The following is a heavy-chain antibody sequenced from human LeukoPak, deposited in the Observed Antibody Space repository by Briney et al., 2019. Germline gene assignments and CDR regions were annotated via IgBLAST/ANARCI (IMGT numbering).Heavy chain of an antibody. Sequence: GGSLLLSCVASGFTFSYYWMQWVRQVPGKGLVWVSHIDYDGGSTTYADSVKGRFTISRDNAKNTLYLQMNSLRVEDTAVYYCARVAYDGWSGQYYYFYMDVWGKGTTVTVSS. CDR3: ARVAYDGWSGQYYYFYMDV. CDR2: IDYDGGST. CDR1: GFTFSYYW. V-gene: IGHV3-74*03. J-gene: IGHJ6*03. D-gene: IGHD3-3*01.